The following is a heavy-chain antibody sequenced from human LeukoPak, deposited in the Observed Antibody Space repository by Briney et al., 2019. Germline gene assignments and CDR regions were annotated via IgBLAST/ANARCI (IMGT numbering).Heavy chain of an antibody. V-gene: IGHV4-59*12. J-gene: IGHJ4*02. CDR2: IYYSGST. D-gene: IGHD5-18*01. CDR3: ARFYRAYRNGWRLGYFDY. Sequence: PSETLSLTCTVSGGSISSYYWSWIRQPPGKGLEWIGYIYYSGSTNYNPSLKSRVTISVDTSKNQFSLKLTSVTAADTAVYYCARFYRAYRNGWRLGYFDYWGQGTLVAVSS. CDR1: GGSISSYY.